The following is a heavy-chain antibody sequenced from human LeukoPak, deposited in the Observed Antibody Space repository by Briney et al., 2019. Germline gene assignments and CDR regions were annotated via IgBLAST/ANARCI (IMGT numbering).Heavy chain of an antibody. CDR2: IYYSGSP. CDR1: GGSISSYY. J-gene: IGHJ4*02. D-gene: IGHD3-16*01. V-gene: IGHV4-59*06. CDR3: ASQSGLGDY. Sequence: SETLSLTCTVSGGSISSYYWSWVREPPGKGLEWVGYIYYSGSPYYNPSLKSRVTISVDTSKNQFSLKLSSVTAADTAVYYCASQSGLGDYWGQGTLVTVSS.